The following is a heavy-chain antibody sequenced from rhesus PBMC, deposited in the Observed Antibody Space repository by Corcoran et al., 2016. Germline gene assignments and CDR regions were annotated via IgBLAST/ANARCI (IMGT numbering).Heavy chain of an antibody. CDR3: AKNYYSGTKDAFDF. V-gene: IGHV4S10*01. Sequence: QVQLQESGPGVVKPSETLSLTCAVSGVSLSAGYMLRWISQHPGKGLEWIGYIDGSRSSTNYNPSLKRRVTISKDTSKTHFSVKLGYVTAADTAVYYCAKNYYSGTKDAFDFWGRGLRVTVSS. CDR2: IDGSRSST. CDR1: GVSLSAGYM. J-gene: IGHJ3*01. D-gene: IGHD3-28*01.